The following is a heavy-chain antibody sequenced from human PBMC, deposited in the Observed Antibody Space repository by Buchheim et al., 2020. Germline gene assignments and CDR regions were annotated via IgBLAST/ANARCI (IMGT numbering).Heavy chain of an antibody. CDR3: AGEGSGSYFAH. D-gene: IGHD1-26*01. J-gene: IGHJ4*02. CDR1: GFTSGLTFSTYS. V-gene: IGHV3-48*01. CDR2: ITGRSRHI. Sequence: EVQLVESGGDLVQPGGSLRLSCAASGFTSGLTFSTYSMNWVRQAPGKGLERVSKITGRSRHIWYADSVKGRFTIYRDNANNSLYLQMNSLRADDTAVYYCAGEGSGSYFAHWGQGAL.